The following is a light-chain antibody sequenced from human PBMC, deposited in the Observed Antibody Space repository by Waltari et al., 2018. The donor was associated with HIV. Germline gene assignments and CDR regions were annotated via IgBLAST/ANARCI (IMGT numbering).Light chain of an antibody. J-gene: IGKJ4*01. V-gene: IGKV3-11*01. CDR2: YVS. CDR1: QSVSRY. Sequence: EIVLTQSPATLSLSPGERATLSCRASQSVSRYLGWYQHKPGQAPRLLIYYVSNRATGIPARFSGSGSGTDFTLTISSLEPEDSAVYYCQQRNKWPSIFGGGTKVEIK. CDR3: QQRNKWPSI.